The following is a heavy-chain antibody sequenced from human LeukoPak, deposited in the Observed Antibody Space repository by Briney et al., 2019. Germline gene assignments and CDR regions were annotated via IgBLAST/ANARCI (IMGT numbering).Heavy chain of an antibody. D-gene: IGHD1-20*01. V-gene: IGHV3-23*01. J-gene: IGHJ6*03. CDR3: AKDSSSYNWGYMDV. Sequence: PGGSLRLSCAASGFTFSSFAMSWVRQAPGKGLEWVLSISGSGYSTYYADSVKGRFTISRDNSKNTLYLQMNSLRAEDTAVYYCAKDSSSYNWGYMDVWGKGTTVIVSS. CDR1: GFTFSSFA. CDR2: ISGSGYST.